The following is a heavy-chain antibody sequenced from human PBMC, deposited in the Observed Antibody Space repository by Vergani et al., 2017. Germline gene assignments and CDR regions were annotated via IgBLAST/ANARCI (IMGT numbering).Heavy chain of an antibody. Sequence: QVQLVQSGPEVKKPGSSVKVSCKASGGTFSSYAISWVRQAPGQGLEWMGGIIPIFGTANYAQKFQGRVTITADESTSTAYMELSSLRSEDTAVYYCARDPNEGYCSGGSCYNWFDPWGQGTLVTVSS. CDR2: IIPIFGTA. CDR1: GGTFSSYA. D-gene: IGHD2-15*01. J-gene: IGHJ5*02. CDR3: ARDPNEGYCSGGSCYNWFDP. V-gene: IGHV1-69*01.